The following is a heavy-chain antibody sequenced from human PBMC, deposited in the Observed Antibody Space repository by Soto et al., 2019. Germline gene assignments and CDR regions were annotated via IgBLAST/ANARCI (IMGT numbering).Heavy chain of an antibody. D-gene: IGHD3-10*01. CDR3: ARSWPLLWFGESQSFGVNYYYMDV. Sequence: EVQLVESGGGLVKPGGSLRLSCAASGFTFSSYSMNWVRQAPGKGLEWVSSISSSSSYIYYADSVKGRFTISRDNAKNSQYLQMNSLRAEDTAVYYCARSWPLLWFGESQSFGVNYYYMDVWGKGTTVTVSS. V-gene: IGHV3-21*01. CDR1: GFTFSSYS. CDR2: ISSSSSYI. J-gene: IGHJ6*03.